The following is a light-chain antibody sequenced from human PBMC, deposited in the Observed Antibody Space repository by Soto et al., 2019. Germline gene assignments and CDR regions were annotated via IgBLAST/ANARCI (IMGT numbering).Light chain of an antibody. V-gene: IGLV2-8*02. CDR3: SSFAGSSKLV. CDR1: SSDVGRYKY. CDR2: EVN. J-gene: IGLJ3*02. Sequence: QSVLTQPPSASRSPGQSITISCTGTSSDVGRYKYVSWYQQYPGKAPKVMIYEVNKRPSGVPDRFSGSKSGNTASLTVSGLQTEDEAHYYCSSFAGSSKLVFGGGTKLTVL.